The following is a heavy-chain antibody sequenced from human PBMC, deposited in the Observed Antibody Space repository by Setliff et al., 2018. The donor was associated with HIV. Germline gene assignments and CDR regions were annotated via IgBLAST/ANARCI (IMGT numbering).Heavy chain of an antibody. D-gene: IGHD2-21*02. CDR3: VRADLAYCGGDCLPFDY. J-gene: IGHJ4*01. CDR2: IIPIFGTA. CDR1: GGTFSSYA. V-gene: IGHV1-69*05. Sequence: SVKVSCKASGGTFSSYAISWVRQAPGQGLEWMGGIIPIFGTANYAQKFRGRVTITSDRSVSTAYMELSSLRSEDMVVYSCVRADLAYCGGDCLPFDYWGQATLVTVSS.